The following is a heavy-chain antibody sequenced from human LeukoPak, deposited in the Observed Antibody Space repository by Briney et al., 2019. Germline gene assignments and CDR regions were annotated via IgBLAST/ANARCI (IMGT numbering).Heavy chain of an antibody. CDR2: IYHSGST. CDR3: ARSYDSSGYYYGGLDY. CDR1: GYFISSGYY. Sequence: SETLSLTCAVSGYFISSGYYWGWIRQPPGKGLEWIGSIYHSGSTYYNPSLKSRVTISVDTSKNQFSLKLSSVTAADTAVYYCARSYDSSGYYYGGLDYWGQGTLVTVSS. D-gene: IGHD3-22*01. V-gene: IGHV4-38-2*01. J-gene: IGHJ4*02.